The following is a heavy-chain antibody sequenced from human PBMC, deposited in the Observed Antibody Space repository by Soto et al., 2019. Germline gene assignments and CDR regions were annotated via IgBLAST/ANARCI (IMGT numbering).Heavy chain of an antibody. CDR1: TGSTNSFY. CDR2: FFYTGST. Sequence: QVQLQVSGPGLVKPSATLSLSCTVSTGSTNSFYWSWIRQTPGKGLEWIGYFFYTGSTNHNPSLKRRVTISLDMSSSQFSLSLSSVTAADTAMYYCARSRDGYNLNPIDQWGQGLLVTVSS. CDR3: ARSRDGYNLNPIDQ. D-gene: IGHD5-12*01. V-gene: IGHV4-59*01. J-gene: IGHJ4*02.